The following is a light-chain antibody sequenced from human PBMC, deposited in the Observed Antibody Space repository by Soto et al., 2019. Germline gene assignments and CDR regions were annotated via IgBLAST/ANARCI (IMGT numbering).Light chain of an antibody. CDR2: GAS. V-gene: IGKV3-15*01. CDR3: QQYNNWPPIT. J-gene: IGKJ5*01. CDR1: QSVSSN. Sequence: EIVMTQSPDTLSLSPGESATLSCRASQSVSSNLAWYQQKPGQAPRLLIYGASTRATGIQARFSGSGSGTEFNITISSLQSEDFAVYYCQQYNNWPPITFGQGTRWRL.